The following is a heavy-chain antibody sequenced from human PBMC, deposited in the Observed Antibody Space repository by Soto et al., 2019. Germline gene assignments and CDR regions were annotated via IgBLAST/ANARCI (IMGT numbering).Heavy chain of an antibody. V-gene: IGHV4-34*01. CDR2: INHVGGT. CDR3: VRIRYQLPSSVLWLDP. J-gene: IGHJ5*02. Sequence: PSETLSLTCAGYGGFLSESYWTWIRQPPGKGLECIGEINHVGGTNYNPSLKSRVTMSVDTSQNQFSLRLISVTAADTAMYCFVRIRYQLPSSVLWLDPWGQGTPVTVSS. CDR1: GGFLSESY. D-gene: IGHD3-16*01.